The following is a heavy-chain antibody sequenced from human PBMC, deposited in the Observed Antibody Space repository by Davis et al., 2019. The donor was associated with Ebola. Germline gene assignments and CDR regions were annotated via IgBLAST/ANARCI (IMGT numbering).Heavy chain of an antibody. V-gene: IGHV3-15*07. CDR2: IKSKTDGGTT. Sequence: GESLKISCAASGFTFSNAWMNWVRQAPGKGLEWVGRIKSKTDGGTTDYAAPVKGRFTISRDDSKNTLYLQMNSLKTEDTAVYYCTTDRDWGDAFDIWGQGTMVTVSS. CDR1: GFTFSNAW. J-gene: IGHJ3*02. CDR3: TTDRDWGDAFDI. D-gene: IGHD3/OR15-3a*01.